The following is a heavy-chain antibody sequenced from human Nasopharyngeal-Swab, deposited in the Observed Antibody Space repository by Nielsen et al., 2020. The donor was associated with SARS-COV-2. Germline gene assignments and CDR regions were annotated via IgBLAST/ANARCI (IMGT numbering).Heavy chain of an antibody. CDR3: ASVLGYCSSTSCYYYGMDV. D-gene: IGHD2-2*01. V-gene: IGHV4-4*02. CDR2: IYHSGST. J-gene: IGHJ6*02. Sequence: WIRQPPGKGLEWIGEIYHSGSTNYNPSLKSRVTISVDKSKNQFSLKLSSVTAADTAVYYCASVLGYCSSTSCYYYGMDVWGQGTTVIVSS.